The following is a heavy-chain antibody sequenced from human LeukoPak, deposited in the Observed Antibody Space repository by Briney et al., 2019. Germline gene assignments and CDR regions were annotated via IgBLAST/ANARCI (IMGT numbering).Heavy chain of an antibody. J-gene: IGHJ6*03. CDR1: GGSISSSSYY. V-gene: IGHV4-39*02. CDR3: AREYYYYMDV. CDR2: IYYSGST. Sequence: PSETLSLTCTVSGGSISSSSYYWGWIRQPPGKGLEWIGSIYYSGSTYYNPSLKSRVTISVDTSENQFSLKLSSVTAADTAVYYCAREYYYYMDVWGKGTTVTISS.